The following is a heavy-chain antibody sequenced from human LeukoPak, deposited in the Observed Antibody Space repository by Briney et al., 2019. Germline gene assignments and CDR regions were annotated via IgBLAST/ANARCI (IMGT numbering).Heavy chain of an antibody. Sequence: SETLSLTCAVYGGSFSGYYWSWTRQPPGKGLEWIGEIKHSGSTKYNPSLKSRVTISVDTSKNQFSLKLSSVTAADTAVYYCARGDILTGYSFWGQGTLVTVSS. D-gene: IGHD3-9*01. V-gene: IGHV4-34*01. CDR2: IKHSGST. CDR3: ARGDILTGYSF. J-gene: IGHJ4*02. CDR1: GGSFSGYY.